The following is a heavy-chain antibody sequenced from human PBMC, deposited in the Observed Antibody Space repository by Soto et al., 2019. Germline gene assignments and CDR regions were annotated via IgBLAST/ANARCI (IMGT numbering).Heavy chain of an antibody. J-gene: IGHJ4*02. V-gene: IGHV3-48*03. CDR2: ISSSGSTI. D-gene: IGHD4-17*01. Sequence: GGSLRLSCAASGFTFSSYEMNWVRQAPGKGLEWVSYISSSGSTIYYADSVKGRFTISRDNAKNSLYLQMNSLRAEDTAVYYCARDPTTTVMFDYWGQGTLVTV. CDR1: GFTFSSYE. CDR3: ARDPTTTVMFDY.